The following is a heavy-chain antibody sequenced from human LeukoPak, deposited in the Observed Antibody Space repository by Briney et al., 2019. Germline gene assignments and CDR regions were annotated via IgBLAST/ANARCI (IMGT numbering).Heavy chain of an antibody. Sequence: PSETLSLTCTVSGGSISGGGYYWSWIRQPPGKGLEWIGYTYHTGNSYYNPSLKSRVTMSVDRSKNQFSLRLNSVNAADTAVYYCARMRTQSTVTSFDYWGQGTLVTVSS. CDR3: ARMRTQSTVTSFDY. CDR1: GGSISGGGYY. V-gene: IGHV4-30-2*01. D-gene: IGHD4-17*01. CDR2: TYHTGNS. J-gene: IGHJ4*02.